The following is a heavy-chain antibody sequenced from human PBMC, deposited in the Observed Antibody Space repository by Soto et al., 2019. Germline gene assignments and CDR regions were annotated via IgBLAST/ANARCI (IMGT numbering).Heavy chain of an antibody. V-gene: IGHV1-46*03. CDR1: GYTFASYY. CDR2: INPSGGST. Sequence: APVKVSCKESGYTFASYYMHWARQATGQGLEWMGIINPSGGSTSYAQKFQGRVTMTRDTSTSTVYMELSSLRSEDTAVYYCARDLGVVAATVRDYYSYMEVWGRGATVTGSS. CDR3: ARDLGVVAATVRDYYSYMEV. D-gene: IGHD2-15*01. J-gene: IGHJ6*03.